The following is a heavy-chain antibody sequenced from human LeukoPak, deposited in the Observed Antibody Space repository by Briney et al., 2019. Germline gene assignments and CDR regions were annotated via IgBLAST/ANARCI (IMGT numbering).Heavy chain of an antibody. J-gene: IGHJ6*02. V-gene: IGHV3-30*04. D-gene: IGHD4/OR15-4a*01. CDR1: EFTFSRYA. Sequence: GGSLRLSCATSEFTFSRYAMQWVRQAPGKGLEWVAVISSDGNLIFYADSVKGRFTISRDNSKNTVYLQMNSLRAEDTAVFYCAREEYDYALGALDVWGQGTTVSVSS. CDR3: AREEYDYALGALDV. CDR2: ISSDGNLI.